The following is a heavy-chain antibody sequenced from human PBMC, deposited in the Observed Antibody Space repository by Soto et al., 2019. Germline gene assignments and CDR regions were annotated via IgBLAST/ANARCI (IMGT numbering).Heavy chain of an antibody. CDR3: ARGQPGPISTIPLLDN. Sequence: VQLVESGGGVDQPGRSLRLSCTASGFTFSSYGMHWVRQAPGKGLEWVAITWSDESRKYYADSVKGRFTISNDNPKNSVFMQMGSRKAEDTAVYYCARGQPGPISTIPLLDNWGQGSLASVSS. J-gene: IGHJ4*02. CDR2: TWSDESRK. V-gene: IGHV3-33*01. D-gene: IGHD2-21*01. CDR1: GFTFSSYG.